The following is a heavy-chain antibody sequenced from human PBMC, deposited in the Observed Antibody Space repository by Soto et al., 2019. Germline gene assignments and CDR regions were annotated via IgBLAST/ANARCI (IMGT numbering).Heavy chain of an antibody. CDR3: ARGASLGSSGWYYFDY. V-gene: IGHV3-74*01. Sequence: GGSLRLSCAASGFTFSSYWMHWVRQAPGKGLVWVSRINSDGSSTSYADSVKGRFTISRDNAKNTLYLQMNSLRAEDTAVYYCARGASLGSSGWYYFDYWGQGTLVTVSS. CDR1: GFTFSSYW. D-gene: IGHD6-19*01. CDR2: INSDGSST. J-gene: IGHJ4*02.